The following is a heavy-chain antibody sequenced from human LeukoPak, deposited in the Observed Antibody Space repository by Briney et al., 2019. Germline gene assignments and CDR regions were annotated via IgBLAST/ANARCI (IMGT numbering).Heavy chain of an antibody. CDR2: ISYDGSNK. Sequence: PGGSLRLSCAASGFTFSSYAMHWLRQAPGKGLEWVAVISYDGSNKYYADSVKGRFTISRDNSKNTLYLQMNSLRAEDTAVYYCARDSSTGAFDIWGQGTMVTVSS. V-gene: IGHV3-30*04. CDR3: ARDSSTGAFDI. J-gene: IGHJ3*02. D-gene: IGHD1-14*01. CDR1: GFTFSSYA.